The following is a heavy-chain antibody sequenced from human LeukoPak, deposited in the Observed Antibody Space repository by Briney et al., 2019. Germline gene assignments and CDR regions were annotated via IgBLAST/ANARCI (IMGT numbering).Heavy chain of an antibody. V-gene: IGHV3-74*01. CDR2: INSDGSST. CDR3: ARDLSHRRGYYMDV. CDR1: GFTFSSYW. J-gene: IGHJ6*03. Sequence: AGSLRLSCAASGFTFSSYWMHWVRQAPGKGLVWVSRINSDGSSTSYADSVKGRFTISRDNAKNTLYLQMNSLRAEDTAAYYCARDLSHRRGYYMDVWGKGTTVTVSS.